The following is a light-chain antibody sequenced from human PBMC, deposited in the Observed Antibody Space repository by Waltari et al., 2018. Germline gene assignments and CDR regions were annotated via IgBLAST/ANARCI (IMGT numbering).Light chain of an antibody. CDR3: QQSYSTPLT. CDR2: AAS. V-gene: IGKV1-39*01. CDR1: QSISSY. Sequence: DIQMTQSPSSLSDSLGDRVTITFRASQSISSYLNWYQQKPGKAPKLLIYAASSLQSGVPSRCSGGGSGTDFTLTISSLQPEDFGTYYCQQSYSTPLTFGGGTKVEIK. J-gene: IGKJ4*01.